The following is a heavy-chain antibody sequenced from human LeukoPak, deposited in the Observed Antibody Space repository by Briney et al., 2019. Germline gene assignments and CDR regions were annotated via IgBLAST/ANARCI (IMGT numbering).Heavy chain of an antibody. Sequence: KPSETLSLTCTVSGGSISSYYWSLIRQPPGKGLEWIGYISYSGSTNYNPSLKSRVTISIDTSKNQFSLKLRSVTAADTAIYYCARQGYDILTGYIDAFDIWGQGTMVTVSS. V-gene: IGHV4-59*08. CDR3: ARQGYDILTGYIDAFDI. CDR2: ISYSGST. D-gene: IGHD3-9*01. J-gene: IGHJ3*02. CDR1: GGSISSYY.